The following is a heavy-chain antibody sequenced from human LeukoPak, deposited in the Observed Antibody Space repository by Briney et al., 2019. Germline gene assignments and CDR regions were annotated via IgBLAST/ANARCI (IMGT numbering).Heavy chain of an antibody. D-gene: IGHD3-3*01. CDR3: ARLLGSYYDFWSGYYGPSKDY. CDR2: IYYSGST. CDR1: GGSISSSSYY. J-gene: IGHJ4*02. Sequence: SETLSLTCTVSGGSISSSSYYWGWIRQPPGKGLEWIGSIYYSGSTYYNPSLKSRVTISVDTSKNQFSLKLSSVTAADTAVYYCARLLGSYYDFWSGYYGPSKDYWGQGTLVTVSS. V-gene: IGHV4-39*01.